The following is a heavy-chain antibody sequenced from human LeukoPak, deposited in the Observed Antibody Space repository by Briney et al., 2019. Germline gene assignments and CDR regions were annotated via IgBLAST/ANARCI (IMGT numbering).Heavy chain of an antibody. CDR1: GGSISSYY. Sequence: PSETLSLTCTVSGGSISSYYWSWIRQPPGKGLEWIGYIYYSGSTNYNPSLKSRVTISVDTSKNQFSLKLSSVTAADTAVYYCARDPPEYSGSYYYYYMDVWGKGTTVTVSS. CDR2: IYYSGST. CDR3: ARDPPEYSGSYYYYYMDV. D-gene: IGHD1-26*01. J-gene: IGHJ6*03. V-gene: IGHV4-59*01.